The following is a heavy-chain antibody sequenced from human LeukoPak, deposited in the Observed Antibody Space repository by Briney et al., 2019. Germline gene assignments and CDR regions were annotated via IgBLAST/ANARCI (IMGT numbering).Heavy chain of an antibody. CDR1: GGTFSSYA. V-gene: IGHV1-69*13. Sequence: ASVKVSCKASGGTFSSYAISWVRQAPGQGLEWMGGIIPIFGTANYAQKFQGRVTIAADESTSTAYMELSSLRSEDTAVYYCARDAGLGNQGIDYWGQGTLVTVSS. J-gene: IGHJ4*02. D-gene: IGHD3/OR15-3a*01. CDR2: IIPIFGTA. CDR3: ARDAGLGNQGIDY.